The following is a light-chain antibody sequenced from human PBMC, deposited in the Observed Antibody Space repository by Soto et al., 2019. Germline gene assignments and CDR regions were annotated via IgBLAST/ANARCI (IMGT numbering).Light chain of an antibody. V-gene: IGLV2-11*01. Sequence: QSALTQPRSVSGSPGQSVTISCTGTNSDIGAYNSVSWYQQHPGKAPKLMIYDVIKRPSGVPDRFSGSKSGNTASLTISGLQAEDEADYFCYSYAGTYTWVFGGGTKVTVL. CDR1: NSDIGAYNS. CDR2: DVI. CDR3: YSYAGTYTWV. J-gene: IGLJ3*02.